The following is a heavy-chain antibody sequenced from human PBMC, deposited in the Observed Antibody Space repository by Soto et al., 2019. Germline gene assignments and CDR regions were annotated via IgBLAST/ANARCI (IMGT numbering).Heavy chain of an antibody. Sequence: PSETLSLTCTVSGGSISSYYWSWIRQPPGKGLEWIGYIYYSGSTNYNPSLKSRVTISVDTSKNQFSLKLSSVTAADTAVYYCARVGSSSWSFYYFDYWGQGTLVTVSS. V-gene: IGHV4-59*01. CDR1: GGSISSYY. J-gene: IGHJ4*02. D-gene: IGHD6-13*01. CDR3: ARVGSSSWSFYYFDY. CDR2: IYYSGST.